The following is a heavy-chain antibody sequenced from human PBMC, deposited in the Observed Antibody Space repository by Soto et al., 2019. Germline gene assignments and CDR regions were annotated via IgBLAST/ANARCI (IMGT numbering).Heavy chain of an antibody. D-gene: IGHD2-2*01. Sequence: SETLSLTCTVSGGSISSYYWSWIRQPPGKGLEWIGYIYYSGSTNYNPSLKSRVTISVDTSKNQFSLKLSSVTAADTAVYYCARVDIVVVPAAMRNYYYYMDVWGKGTTVTVSS. CDR3: ARVDIVVVPAAMRNYYYYMDV. V-gene: IGHV4-59*01. J-gene: IGHJ6*03. CDR2: IYYSGST. CDR1: GGSISSYY.